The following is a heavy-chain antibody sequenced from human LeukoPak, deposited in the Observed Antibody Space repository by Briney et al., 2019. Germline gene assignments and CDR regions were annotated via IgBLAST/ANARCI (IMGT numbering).Heavy chain of an antibody. CDR1: GYTFTSYG. D-gene: IGHD2-15*01. CDR2: INAGNGNT. Sequence: ASVKVSCKASGYTFTSYGISWVRQAPGQRLEWMGWINAGNGNTKYSQKFQGRVTITRDTSASTAYMELSSLRSEDTAVYYCARVCGSGGSCYTAGYYYYGMDVWGQGTTVTVSS. J-gene: IGHJ6*02. V-gene: IGHV1-18*01. CDR3: ARVCGSGGSCYTAGYYYYGMDV.